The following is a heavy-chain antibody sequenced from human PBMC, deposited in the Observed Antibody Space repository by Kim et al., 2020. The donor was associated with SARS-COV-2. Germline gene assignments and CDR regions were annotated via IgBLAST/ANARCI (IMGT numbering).Heavy chain of an antibody. Sequence: SETLSLTCAVYGGSFSGYYWSWIRQPPGKGLEWIGEINHSGSTNYNPSLKSRVTISVDTSKNQFSLKLSSVTAADTAVYYCARGRYCSSTSCYNHPGKYYYYGMDVWGQGTTVTVSS. CDR2: INHSGST. D-gene: IGHD2-2*01. CDR3: ARGRYCSSTSCYNHPGKYYYYGMDV. J-gene: IGHJ6*02. CDR1: GGSFSGYY. V-gene: IGHV4-34*01.